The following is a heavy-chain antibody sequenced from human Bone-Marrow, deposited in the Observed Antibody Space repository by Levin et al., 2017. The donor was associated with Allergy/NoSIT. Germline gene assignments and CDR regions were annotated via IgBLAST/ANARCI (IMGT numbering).Heavy chain of an antibody. Sequence: MSSETLSLTCTVSGASISSFYWSWIRQPPGKGLEWIGYIYYSGSTNYSPSLKSRVSMSADMSRNQVYLTMSSVTAADTAVYYCARQAVPAAMNGFDSWGQGTLVTVSS. CDR2: IYYSGST. J-gene: IGHJ5*01. D-gene: IGHD2-2*01. V-gene: IGHV4-59*08. CDR3: ARQAVPAAMNGFDS. CDR1: GASISSFY.